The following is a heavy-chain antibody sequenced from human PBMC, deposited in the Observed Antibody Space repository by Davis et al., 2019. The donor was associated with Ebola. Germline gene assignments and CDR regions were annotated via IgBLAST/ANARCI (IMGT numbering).Heavy chain of an antibody. CDR2: IIPIFGTA. J-gene: IGHJ4*02. CDR3: ASEGGSKGELSLLVYFDY. CDR1: GYTFTSYG. D-gene: IGHD3-16*02. V-gene: IGHV1-69*06. Sequence: SVKVSCKASGYTFTSYGISWVRQAPGQGLEWMGGIIPIFGTANYAQKFQGRVTITADKSTSTAYMELSSLRSEDTAVYYCASEGGSKGELSLLVYFDYWGQGTLVTVSS.